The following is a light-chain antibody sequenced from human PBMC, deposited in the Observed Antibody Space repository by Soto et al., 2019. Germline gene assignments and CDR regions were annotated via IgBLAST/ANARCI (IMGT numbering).Light chain of an antibody. CDR2: DVS. CDR1: SSDVGGYNF. J-gene: IGLJ2*01. CDR3: SSYTSSSMGVI. V-gene: IGLV2-14*01. Sequence: QSALTQPASVSGSPGQSITISCTGTSSDVGGYNFVSWYQQHPGKVPKLMIYDVSNRPSGVSDRFSGSKSGNTASLTISGLQAEDEADYYCSSYTSSSMGVIFGGGTKLAVL.